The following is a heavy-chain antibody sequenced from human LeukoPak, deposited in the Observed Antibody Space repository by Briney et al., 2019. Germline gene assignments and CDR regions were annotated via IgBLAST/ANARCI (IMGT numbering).Heavy chain of an antibody. Sequence: SVKVSCKASGGTFSSYAISWVRQAPGQGLEWMGGIIPIFGTANYAQKFQGRVTITTDESTSTAYMELSSLRSEDTAVYYCARGSTLQRGYSHRFYYYMDVWGKGTTVTVSS. V-gene: IGHV1-69*05. CDR3: ARGSTLQRGYSHRFYYYMDV. CDR2: IIPIFGTA. CDR1: GGTFSSYA. D-gene: IGHD5-18*01. J-gene: IGHJ6*03.